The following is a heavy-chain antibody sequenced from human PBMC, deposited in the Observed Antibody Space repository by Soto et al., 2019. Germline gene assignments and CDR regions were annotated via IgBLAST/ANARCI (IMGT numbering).Heavy chain of an antibody. D-gene: IGHD3-3*01. J-gene: IGHJ5*02. CDR2: ISAYNGNT. CDR3: AAEITIFGVVPTGGYNWFDP. CDR1: GYTFTSYG. Sequence: GASVKVSCKASGYTFTSYGTSWVRQAPGQGLEWMGWISAYNGNTNYAQKLQDRVTMTTDTSTSTAYMELSSLRSEDTAVYCCAAEITIFGVVPTGGYNWFDPWGQGTLVTVSS. V-gene: IGHV1-18*01.